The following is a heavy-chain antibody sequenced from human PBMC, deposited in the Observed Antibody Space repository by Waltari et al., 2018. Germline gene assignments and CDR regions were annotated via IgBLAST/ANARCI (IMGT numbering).Heavy chain of an antibody. V-gene: IGHV4-34*01. CDR1: SGSLTGYH. D-gene: IGHD3-9*01. Sequence: QVHLQQWGAGLLQPSETLSLPCGVYSGSLTGYHWNWIRPAPGKGLEWIGDINHSGNTDYNPSLESRVTISADTSKNQFSLHLTSVTAADTAVYYCARGHPFTIVSPRYYYYYYMDVWDKGTAVTVSS. J-gene: IGHJ6*03. CDR2: INHSGNT. CDR3: ARGHPFTIVSPRYYYYYYMDV.